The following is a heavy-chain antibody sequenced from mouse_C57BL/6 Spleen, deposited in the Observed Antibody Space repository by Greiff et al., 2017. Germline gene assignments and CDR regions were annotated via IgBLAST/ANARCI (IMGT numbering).Heavy chain of an antibody. CDR2: IYPRSGNT. Sequence: VKLMESGAELARPGASVKLSCKASGYTFTSYGISWVKQRTGQGLEWIGEIYPRSGNTYYNEKFKGKATLTADKSSSTAYMELRSLTSEDSAVYFCARNDYDSAWFAYWGQGTLVTVSA. J-gene: IGHJ3*01. CDR1: GYTFTSYG. V-gene: IGHV1-81*01. CDR3: ARNDYDSAWFAY. D-gene: IGHD2-4*01.